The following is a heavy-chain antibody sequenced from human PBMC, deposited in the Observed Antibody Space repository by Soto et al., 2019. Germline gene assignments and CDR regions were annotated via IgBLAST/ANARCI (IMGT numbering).Heavy chain of an antibody. CDR3: AVEGSGNWFDP. D-gene: IGHD3-10*01. Sequence: GGSLRLSCAASGFIFSDQYMDWVRQAPGKGLEWVGRIRNKANSYTTEYAASVKGRFTISRDDSKSSVYLQMNSLKTEDAAVYYCAVEGSGNWFDPWGQGTLVTVSS. V-gene: IGHV3-72*01. J-gene: IGHJ5*02. CDR1: GFIFSDQY. CDR2: IRNKANSYTT.